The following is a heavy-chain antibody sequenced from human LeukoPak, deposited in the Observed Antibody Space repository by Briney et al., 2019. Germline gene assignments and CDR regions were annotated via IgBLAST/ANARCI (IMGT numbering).Heavy chain of an antibody. J-gene: IGHJ4*02. V-gene: IGHV4-4*07. Sequence: SETLSLACIVSGDSISSYYWNWIRQPAGKGLEWIGRIYTSGSSNYNPSLKSRVTMSVDTSKNQFSLKLSSVTAADTAVYYCARGIPHARDYFDYWGQGILVTVSS. CDR2: IYTSGSS. CDR3: ARGIPHARDYFDY. CDR1: GDSISSYY.